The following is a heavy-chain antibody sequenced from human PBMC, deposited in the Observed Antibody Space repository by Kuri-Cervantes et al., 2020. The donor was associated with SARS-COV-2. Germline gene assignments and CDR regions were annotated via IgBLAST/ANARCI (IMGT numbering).Heavy chain of an antibody. D-gene: IGHD4-17*01. J-gene: IGHJ4*02. CDR2: ISSSSSYI. V-gene: IGHV3-21*01. CDR1: GFTFSSYS. CDR3: ARDNRYGDYVPDY. Sequence: LSLTCAASGFTFSSYSMSWVRQAPGKGLEWVSSISSSSSYIYYADSVKGRFTISRDNAKNSLYLQMNSLRAEDTAVYYCARDNRYGDYVPDYWGQGTLVTVSS.